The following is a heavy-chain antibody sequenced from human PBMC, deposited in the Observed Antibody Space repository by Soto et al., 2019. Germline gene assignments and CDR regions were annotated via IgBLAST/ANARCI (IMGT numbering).Heavy chain of an antibody. J-gene: IGHJ6*02. Sequence: GGSLRLSCAASGFTFSSYGMHWVRQAPGKGLEWVAVISYDGSNKYYADSVKGRFTISRDNSKNTLYLQMNSLRAEDTAVYYCAKDLDSSGYSYYYYGMDVWGQGTTVTV. CDR3: AKDLDSSGYSYYYYGMDV. CDR2: ISYDGSNK. V-gene: IGHV3-30*18. D-gene: IGHD3-22*01. CDR1: GFTFSSYG.